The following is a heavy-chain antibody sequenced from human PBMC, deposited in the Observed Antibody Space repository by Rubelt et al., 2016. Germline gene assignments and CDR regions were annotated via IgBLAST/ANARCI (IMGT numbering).Heavy chain of an antibody. Sequence: EVQLLESGGGLVQPGGSLRLSCAASGFTFSSYAMSWVRQAPGKGLEWVSTVSGGGGAAFYADSVKGRFTISKDNSRNTVYLQMNNLRVEDTAAYYCAKGAGDFDYWGQGALVTVSS. CDR1: GFTFSSYA. D-gene: IGHD1-14*01. CDR3: AKGAGDFDY. CDR2: VSGGGGAA. V-gene: IGHV3-23*01. J-gene: IGHJ4*02.